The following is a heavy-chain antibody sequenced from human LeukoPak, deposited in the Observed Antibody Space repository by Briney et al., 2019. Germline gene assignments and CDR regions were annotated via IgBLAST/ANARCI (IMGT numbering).Heavy chain of an antibody. CDR2: IKEDGSDK. CDR3: ARESEIRFLEWLFVFDY. CDR1: GFIFSNYW. Sequence: GGSLRLSCAASGFIFSNYWMSWVRQAPGKGLEWVANIKEDGSDKYYVDSVKGRFTISRDNAKNSLYLQMNSLRAEDTAVYYCARESEIRFLEWLFVFDYWGQGTLVTVSS. D-gene: IGHD3-3*01. V-gene: IGHV3-7*01. J-gene: IGHJ4*02.